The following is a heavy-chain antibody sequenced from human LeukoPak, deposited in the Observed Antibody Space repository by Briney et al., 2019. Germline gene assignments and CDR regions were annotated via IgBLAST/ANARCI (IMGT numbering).Heavy chain of an antibody. CDR1: GGSISSGSYY. J-gene: IGHJ4*02. D-gene: IGHD3-3*01. V-gene: IGHV4-61*02. CDR3: ARESGFWSGYYFDC. CDR2: IYTSGST. Sequence: SETLSLTCTVSGGSISSGSYYWSWIRQPAGKGLEWIGRIYTSGSTNYNPSLKSRVTISVDTSKNQFSLKLSSVTAADTAVYYCARESGFWSGYYFDCWGQGTLVTVSS.